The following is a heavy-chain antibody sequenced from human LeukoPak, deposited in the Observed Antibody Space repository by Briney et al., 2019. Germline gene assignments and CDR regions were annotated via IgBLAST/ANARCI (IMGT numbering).Heavy chain of an antibody. Sequence: SETLSLTCTVSGGSISTSNYYWGWIRQPPEKGLEWIGYIYYSGSTNYNPSLKSRVTISVDTSKNQFSLKLSSVTAADTAVYYCARSGEYYYGSGSYYPTRFDYWGQGTLVTVSS. D-gene: IGHD3-10*01. CDR2: IYYSGST. V-gene: IGHV4-61*05. J-gene: IGHJ4*02. CDR3: ARSGEYYYGSGSYYPTRFDY. CDR1: GGSISTSNYY.